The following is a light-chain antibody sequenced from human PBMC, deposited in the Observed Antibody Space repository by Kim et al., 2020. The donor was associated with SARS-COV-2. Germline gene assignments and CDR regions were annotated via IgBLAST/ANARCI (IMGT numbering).Light chain of an antibody. J-gene: IGKJ2*03. CDR2: GAS. CDR3: QQYNNWPPYS. V-gene: IGKV3-15*01. CDR1: QSVRSH. Sequence: VAPGERATLACRASQSVRSHLAWYQPKPGQAPRLLIYGASTRATGIPARFSGSGSGTEFTLTISSLQSEDFAVYYCQQYNNWPPYSFGQGTKLEI.